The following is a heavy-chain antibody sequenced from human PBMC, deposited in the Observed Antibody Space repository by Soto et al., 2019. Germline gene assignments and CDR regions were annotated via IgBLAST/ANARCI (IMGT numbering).Heavy chain of an antibody. J-gene: IGHJ6*02. D-gene: IGHD6-19*01. CDR1: GFTFDDYA. Sequence: EVQLVESGGGLVQPGRSLRLSCAASGFTFDDYAMHWVRQAPGKGLERVSGISWNRGRMDYADAVKGRFTISRDNAEKSLYLHMSSVRAEDTALYYCAKDSGLGSSGWYTHVVYHGMDVWGPGTTVTVSS. CDR2: ISWNRGRM. V-gene: IGHV3-9*01. CDR3: AKDSGLGSSGWYTHVVYHGMDV.